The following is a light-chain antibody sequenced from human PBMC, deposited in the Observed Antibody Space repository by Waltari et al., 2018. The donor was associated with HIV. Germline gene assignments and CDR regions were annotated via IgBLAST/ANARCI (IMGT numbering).Light chain of an antibody. CDR2: DTS. J-gene: IGKJ4*01. CDR3: QQRVNWPFT. Sequence: ILLTPSPVTLSLSPCPRHTLSSRASHSINNYLAWYQHKPGQPPKLLVYDTSNRATGIPARFSGSGSETDFTLTISSLEPEDFAVYYCQQRVNWPFTFGGGATVEIK. CDR1: HSINNY. V-gene: IGKV3-11*01.